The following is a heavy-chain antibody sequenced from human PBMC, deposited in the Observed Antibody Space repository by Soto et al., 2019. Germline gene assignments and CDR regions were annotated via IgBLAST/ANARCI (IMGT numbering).Heavy chain of an antibody. CDR1: GGSISSSSYY. J-gene: IGHJ4*02. V-gene: IGHV4-39*01. CDR3: ARVTAVDRCGSYRRASYYFDY. Sequence: SETLSLTCTVSGGSISSSSYYWGWIRQPPGKGLEWFGSIYYSGSTYYNPSLKSRVTISVDTSKNQFSPKLSSVTAADTAVYYCARVTAVDRCGSYRRASYYFDYWGPGTLVTVSS. D-gene: IGHD3-16*02. CDR2: IYYSGST.